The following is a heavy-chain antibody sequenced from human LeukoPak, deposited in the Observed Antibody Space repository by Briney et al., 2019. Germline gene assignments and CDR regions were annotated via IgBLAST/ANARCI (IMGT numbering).Heavy chain of an antibody. Sequence: PGGSLRLSCAASGFTFSIYGMHWVRQAPGKGLEWVAFIWFDGSNEYYTDSVKGRFTISRDNSKNTLYLQMNSLRAEDTAVYYCVSRGRTGTTSYNYFDPWGQGTLVTVSS. J-gene: IGHJ5*02. D-gene: IGHD1-7*01. CDR3: VSRGRTGTTSYNYFDP. CDR2: IWFDGSNE. V-gene: IGHV3-30*02. CDR1: GFTFSIYG.